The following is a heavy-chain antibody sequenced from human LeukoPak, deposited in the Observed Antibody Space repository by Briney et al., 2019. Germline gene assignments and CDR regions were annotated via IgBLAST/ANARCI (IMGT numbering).Heavy chain of an antibody. CDR3: ARASTTVPNLLDH. Sequence: GGSLRLSCAASGFPFSTYWMHCVRQAPGKGLVWVARIKGDGSSTIYADSVKGRFNISRDNSKNTLYLQTSSLRAEDTAVYYCARASTTVPNLLDHWGRGTLVTVCS. CDR1: GFPFSTYW. J-gene: IGHJ4*02. V-gene: IGHV3-74*01. D-gene: IGHD4-17*01. CDR2: IKGDGSST.